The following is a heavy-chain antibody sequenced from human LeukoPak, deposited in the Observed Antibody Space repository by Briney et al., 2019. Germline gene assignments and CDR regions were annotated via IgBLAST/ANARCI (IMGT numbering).Heavy chain of an antibody. D-gene: IGHD3-22*01. Sequence: GRSLRLSCAASGFTFENDAMHRVRQAPGGGLEWVSSVSWDSGNIAYADSVKGRFSISRDNAKSSLYLEMSSLRAEDTALYYCAKGPGWLLSKRYFDYWGQGTPVIVSS. CDR3: AKGPGWLLSKRYFDY. J-gene: IGHJ4*02. V-gene: IGHV3-9*01. CDR2: VSWDSGNI. CDR1: GFTFENDA.